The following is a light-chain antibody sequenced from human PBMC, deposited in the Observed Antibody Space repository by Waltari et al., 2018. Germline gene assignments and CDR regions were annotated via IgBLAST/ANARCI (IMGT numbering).Light chain of an antibody. CDR2: AKD. CDR1: SLRTYF. CDR3: HSRDASGVGGS. J-gene: IGLJ2*01. Sequence: SSELTPDPAVSVAMGQTVRITCQGDSLRTYFASWYQQRPGQAPILVIYAKDNRPSGVPDRFSGSSSHNTASLTITGAQAEDEASYYCHSRDASGVGGSFGGGTKLTVL. V-gene: IGLV3-19*01.